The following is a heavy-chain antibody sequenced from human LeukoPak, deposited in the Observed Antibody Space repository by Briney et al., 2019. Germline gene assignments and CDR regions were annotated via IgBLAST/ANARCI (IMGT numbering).Heavy chain of an antibody. CDR2: IYYSGST. D-gene: IGHD2-15*01. CDR1: GGSISSSSYY. CDR3: ARRGSLGYLPDSNDP. V-gene: IGHV4-39*01. Sequence: SETLSLTCTVSGGSISSSSYYWGWIRQPPGKGLEWIGSIYYSGSTYYNPSLKSRVTISVDTSKNQFSLKLSSVTAADTAVYYCARRGSLGYLPDSNDPWGQGTLVTVSS. J-gene: IGHJ5*02.